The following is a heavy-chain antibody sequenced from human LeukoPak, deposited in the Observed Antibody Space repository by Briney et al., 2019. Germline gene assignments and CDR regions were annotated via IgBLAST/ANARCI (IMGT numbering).Heavy chain of an antibody. J-gene: IGHJ4*02. V-gene: IGHV3-74*01. CDR2: INSDGSTT. D-gene: IGHD1-26*01. CDR3: ARNSERPFDS. CDR1: GFTFSSYG. Sequence: GGSLRLSCAASGFTFSSYGMHWVRQAPGKGLVWVSHINSDGSTTTYADSVKGRFTISRDNAKNTLYLQMNSLRAEDTAVYYCARNSERPFDSWGQGTLVTVSS.